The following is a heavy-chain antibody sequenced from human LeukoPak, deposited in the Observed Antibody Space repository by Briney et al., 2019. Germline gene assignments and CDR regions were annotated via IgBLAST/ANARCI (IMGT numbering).Heavy chain of an antibody. CDR2: IYTSGST. Sequence: SQTLSLTCTVSGGSISSGSYYWSWIRQPAGKGLEWIGRIYTSGSTNYNPSPKSRVTISVDTSKNQFSLKLSSVTAADTAVYYCARDLYDSSGGDAFDIWGQGTMVTVSS. V-gene: IGHV4-61*02. CDR3: ARDLYDSSGGDAFDI. CDR1: GGSISSGSYY. D-gene: IGHD3-22*01. J-gene: IGHJ3*02.